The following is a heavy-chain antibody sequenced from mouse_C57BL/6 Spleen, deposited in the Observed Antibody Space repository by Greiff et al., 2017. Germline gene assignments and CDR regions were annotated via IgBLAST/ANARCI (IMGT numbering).Heavy chain of an antibody. CDR2: INPYNGGT. CDR3: AIKLFDY. V-gene: IGHV1-19*01. CDR1: GYTFTDYW. D-gene: IGHD4-1*01. Sequence: EVKLLEPGAVLVKPGASVKMSCKASGYTFTDYWMNWVKQSHGQGLEWIGVINPYNGGTNYNQKFKGKATLTVDKSSSTAYMELTSLTSEDSAVYYCAIKLFDYWGQGTTLTVSS. J-gene: IGHJ2*01.